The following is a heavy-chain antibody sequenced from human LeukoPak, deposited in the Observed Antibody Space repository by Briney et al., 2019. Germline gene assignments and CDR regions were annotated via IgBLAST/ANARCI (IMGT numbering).Heavy chain of an antibody. Sequence: PSETLSLTCTVSGGSISSGSYYWSWIRQPAGKGLEWIGRIYTSGSTNYNPSLKSRVTISVDTSKNQFSLKLSSVTAADTAVYYCARRVWGDLYYMDVWGKGTTVTISS. CDR1: GGSISSGSYY. CDR3: ARRVWGDLYYMDV. CDR2: IYTSGST. J-gene: IGHJ6*03. D-gene: IGHD6-6*01. V-gene: IGHV4-61*02.